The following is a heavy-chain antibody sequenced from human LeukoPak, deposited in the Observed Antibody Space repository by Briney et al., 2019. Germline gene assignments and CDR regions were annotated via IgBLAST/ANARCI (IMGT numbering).Heavy chain of an antibody. V-gene: IGHV3-74*01. D-gene: IGHD3-3*01. J-gene: IGHJ3*02. CDR2: ISSDGSST. Sequence: GGSLRLSCAASGFAFGSCWMHWVRQAPGKGLVWVSRISSDGSSTSYADSVKGRFTISRDNAKDTLALQMNSLRAEDSAVYYCASLVGGYYPPVEAFDIWGQGAMVTVSS. CDR1: GFAFGSCW. CDR3: ASLVGGYYPPVEAFDI.